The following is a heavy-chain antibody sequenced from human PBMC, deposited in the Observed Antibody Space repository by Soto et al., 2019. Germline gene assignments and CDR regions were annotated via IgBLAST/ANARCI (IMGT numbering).Heavy chain of an antibody. CDR3: VTGYHSDY. J-gene: IGHJ4*02. CDR1: GISTSSYW. D-gene: IGHD5-18*01. V-gene: IGHV3-7*03. CDR2: IKKDGTEK. Sequence: EEQLVESGGALVRPGESLRLSCAASGISTSSYWMGWVRQAPGRGLEWVASIKKDGTEKYYMDSLKGRFTISRDNALNSLYLQMTSLRAEDTAVYFCVTGYHSDYWGQGTLVTVSS.